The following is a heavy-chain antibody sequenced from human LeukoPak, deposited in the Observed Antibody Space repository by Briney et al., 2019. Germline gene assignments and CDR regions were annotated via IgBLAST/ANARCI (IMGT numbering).Heavy chain of an antibody. J-gene: IGHJ5*02. CDR2: IIPIFGTA. CDR1: GSTFSSYA. D-gene: IGHD6-19*01. Sequence: SVKVSCKASGSTFSSYAISWVRQAPGQGLEWMGGIIPIFGTANYAQKFQGRVTITADESTSTAYMELSSLRSEDTAVYYCANRNSSGWYHWFDPWGQGTLVTVSS. V-gene: IGHV1-69*13. CDR3: ANRNSSGWYHWFDP.